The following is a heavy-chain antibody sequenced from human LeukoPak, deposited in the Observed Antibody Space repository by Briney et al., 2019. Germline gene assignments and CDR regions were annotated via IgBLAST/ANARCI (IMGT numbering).Heavy chain of an antibody. CDR1: GYTFTSYY. CDR2: INPSGGST. CDR3: ARNRNWGTGYNRFDP. D-gene: IGHD7-27*01. Sequence: ASVKVSCKASGYTFTSYYMHWVRQAPGQGLEWMGIINPSGGSTSYAQKFQGRVTMTRDTSTSTVYMELSSLRSEDTAVYYCARNRNWGTGYNRFDPWGQGTLVTVSS. V-gene: IGHV1-46*01. J-gene: IGHJ5*02.